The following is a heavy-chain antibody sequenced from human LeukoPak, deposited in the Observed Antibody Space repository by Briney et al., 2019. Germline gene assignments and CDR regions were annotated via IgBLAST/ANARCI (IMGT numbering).Heavy chain of an antibody. D-gene: IGHD4-17*01. J-gene: IGHJ4*02. Sequence: GGSLRLSCAASGFTFSSDSMNWVRQAPGKGLEWVSSISSSSSYIYYADSVKGRFTISRDNAKNSLYLQMNSLKTEDTAVHYCTTDSGDYGDYVREWGQGTLVTVSS. V-gene: IGHV3-21*03. CDR1: GFTFSSDS. CDR2: ISSSSSYI. CDR3: TTDSGDYGDYVRE.